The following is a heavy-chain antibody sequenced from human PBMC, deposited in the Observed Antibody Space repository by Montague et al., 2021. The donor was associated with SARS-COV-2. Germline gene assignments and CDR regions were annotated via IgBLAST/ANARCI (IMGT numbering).Heavy chain of an antibody. CDR2: IYNSGST. Sequence: SDTLSLTCTLSGGSISRYSWTWIRQPPGTGLEWIGYIYNSGSTNYNSSLTSRVTISVDTSKNQFSLKLSSVAAAATAVYFCARVGRGSSWYEVAFDIWSQGTMVTVSS. CDR1: GGSISRYS. J-gene: IGHJ3*02. V-gene: IGHV4-59*07. D-gene: IGHD6-13*01. CDR3: ARVGRGSSWYEVAFDI.